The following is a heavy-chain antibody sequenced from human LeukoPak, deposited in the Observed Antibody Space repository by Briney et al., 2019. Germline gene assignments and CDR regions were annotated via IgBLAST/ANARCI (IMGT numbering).Heavy chain of an antibody. CDR3: ARDEPSPDSTDLDY. CDR2: IYSGGST. V-gene: IGHV3-66*01. J-gene: IGHJ4*02. Sequence: QSGGSLRLSCAASGFTVSSNYMTWVRQAPGKGLEWVSFIYSGGSTYYADSVKGRFTISRDNSKNTLYLQMNSLRAEDTAVYYCARDEPSPDSTDLDYWGQGTLVTVSS. D-gene: IGHD2/OR15-2a*01. CDR1: GFTVSSNY.